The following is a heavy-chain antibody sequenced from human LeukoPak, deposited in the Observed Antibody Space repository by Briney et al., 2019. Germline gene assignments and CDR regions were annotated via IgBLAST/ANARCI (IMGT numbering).Heavy chain of an antibody. CDR3: AKSRGSYWVPEFDY. V-gene: IGHV3-66*01. CDR1: GFTFSSYE. D-gene: IGHD1-26*01. Sequence: GGSLRLSCAASGFTFSSYEMNWVRQAPGKGLEWVSVIYSGGSTYYADSVKGRFTISRDNSKNTLYLQMNSLRAEDTAIYYCAKSRGSYWVPEFDYWGQGTLVTVSS. J-gene: IGHJ4*02. CDR2: IYSGGST.